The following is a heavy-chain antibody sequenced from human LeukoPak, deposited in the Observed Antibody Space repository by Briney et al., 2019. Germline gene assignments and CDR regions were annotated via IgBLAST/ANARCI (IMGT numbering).Heavy chain of an antibody. CDR1: GGXISNYY. CDR2: IYYNGNT. CDR3: SRYGSRTGPFDY. D-gene: IGHD3/OR15-3a*01. J-gene: IGHJ4*02. Sequence: PSETLSLTCSVSGGXISNYYCSWIRQPPGKGLEWIGYIYYNGNTNYNPSLKSRVTMSVDTSKNQFSLKLRSVTAADTAVYYCSRYGSRTGPFDYWGQGTLVTVSS. V-gene: IGHV4-59*01.